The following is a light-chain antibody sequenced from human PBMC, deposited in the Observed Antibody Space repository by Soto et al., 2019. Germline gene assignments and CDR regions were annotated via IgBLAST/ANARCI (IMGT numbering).Light chain of an antibody. J-gene: IGLJ2*01. V-gene: IGLV2-11*01. CDR1: SSDVGAYQY. Sequence: QSALTQPRSVSGSPGQSVTISCTGTSSDVGAYQYVSWYQQHPGKAPKLMVYDVNKRPSGVPDRFSGSKSGDTASLTIFGLQAEDEADYFCAAWDDSLSGVVFGGGTKLTVL. CDR3: AAWDDSLSGVV. CDR2: DVN.